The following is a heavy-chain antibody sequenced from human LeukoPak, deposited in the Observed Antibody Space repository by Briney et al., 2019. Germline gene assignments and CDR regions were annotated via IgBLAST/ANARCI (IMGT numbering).Heavy chain of an antibody. V-gene: IGHV4-39*07. CDR1: GGSISSSSYY. CDR2: IYYSGST. J-gene: IGHJ4*02. D-gene: IGHD5/OR15-5a*01. CDR3: ARRFDFVYDYVYYFDS. Sequence: SETLSLTCTVSGGSISSSSYYWGWIRQPPGKGLEWIGSIYYSGSTNYNPSLKSRVTISVDTSKKQFSLKLTSVTAADTAVYYCARRFDFVYDYVYYFDSWGQGTLVTVSS.